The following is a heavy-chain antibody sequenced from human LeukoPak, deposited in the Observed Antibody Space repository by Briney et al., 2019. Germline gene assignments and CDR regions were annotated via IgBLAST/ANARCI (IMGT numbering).Heavy chain of an antibody. CDR1: GYSFTSYW. V-gene: IGHV5-51*01. D-gene: IGHD4-17*01. Sequence: GESLKISCKGSGYSFTSYWIGWVRQMPGKGLEWMGIIYPGDSDTGYSPSFQGQVTISADKSISTAYLQWSSLKASDSAMYYCARHLRDYGDYSDAFDIWGQGTMVTVSS. CDR2: IYPGDSDT. J-gene: IGHJ3*02. CDR3: ARHLRDYGDYSDAFDI.